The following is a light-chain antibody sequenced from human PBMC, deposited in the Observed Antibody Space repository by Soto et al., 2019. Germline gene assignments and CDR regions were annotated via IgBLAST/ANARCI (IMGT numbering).Light chain of an antibody. CDR3: ASWDDSLNGRV. Sequence: QSVLTQPPSASGAPGQRVTISCSGSGSNVGTYAINWYQQLPGTAPKLLIYSNNQRPSGVPDRFSGSKSGTSASLAISGLQSDDEADYYCASWDDSLNGRVFGGGTKLTAL. CDR1: GSNVGTYA. CDR2: SNN. J-gene: IGLJ3*02. V-gene: IGLV1-44*01.